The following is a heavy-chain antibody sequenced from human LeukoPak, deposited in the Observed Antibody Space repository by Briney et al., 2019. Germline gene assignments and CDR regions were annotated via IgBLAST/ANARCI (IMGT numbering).Heavy chain of an antibody. Sequence: GGSLRLSCAASGFTVSSNYMTWVRQAPGKGLEWVSVLYSGGDTYYADSVKGRFTISRDNSKNTLYLQLNTLRAEDTAVYYCARYIPSCGGNCNDGFDIWGQGTMVSVSS. CDR3: ARYIPSCGGNCNDGFDI. D-gene: IGHD2-21*01. CDR1: GFTVSSNY. J-gene: IGHJ3*02. V-gene: IGHV3-53*01. CDR2: LYSGGDT.